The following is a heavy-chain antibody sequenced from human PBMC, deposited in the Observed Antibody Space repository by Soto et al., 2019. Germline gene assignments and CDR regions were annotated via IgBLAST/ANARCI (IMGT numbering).Heavy chain of an antibody. V-gene: IGHV3-33*01. D-gene: IGHD5-12*01. Sequence: GGSLRLSCAASGFTFSSYGMHWVRQAPGKGLEWVAVIWYDGSNKYYADSVKGRFTISRDNSKNTLYLQMNSLRAEDTAVYYCAREYSGYDYYYYYYMDVWGKGTTVPVSS. J-gene: IGHJ6*03. CDR1: GFTFSSYG. CDR2: IWYDGSNK. CDR3: AREYSGYDYYYYYYMDV.